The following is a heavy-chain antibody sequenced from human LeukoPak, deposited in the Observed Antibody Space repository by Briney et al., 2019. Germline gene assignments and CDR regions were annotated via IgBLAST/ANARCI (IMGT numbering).Heavy chain of an antibody. D-gene: IGHD2-21*02. V-gene: IGHV3-30*18. CDR3: AKDDPVTELDY. CDR1: GFTFSSYG. CDR2: ISYDGSNK. J-gene: IGHJ4*02. Sequence: PGGSLRLSCAASGFTFSSYGMHWVRQAPGKGLEWVAVISYDGSNKYYADSVKGRFTISRDNSKNTLYLQMNSLRAEDTAVYYCAKDDPVTELDYWGQGTLVTVSS.